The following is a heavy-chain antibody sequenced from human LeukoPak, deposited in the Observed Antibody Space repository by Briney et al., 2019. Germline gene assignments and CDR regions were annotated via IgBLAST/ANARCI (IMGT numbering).Heavy chain of an antibody. CDR1: GGTFSSYA. V-gene: IGHV1-2*02. CDR2: INPNSGGT. Sequence: GASVKVSCKASGGTFSSYAISWVRQAPGQGLEWMGWINPNSGGTNYAQKFQGRVTMTRDTSISTAYMELSRLRSDDTAVYYCARDRLESIEGPGVDVWGKGTTVTVSS. D-gene: IGHD3-10*01. CDR3: ARDRLESIEGPGVDV. J-gene: IGHJ6*04.